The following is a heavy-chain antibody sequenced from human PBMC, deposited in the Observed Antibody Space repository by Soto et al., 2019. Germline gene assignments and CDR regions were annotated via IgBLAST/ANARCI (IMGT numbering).Heavy chain of an antibody. Sequence: ASVKVSCKASGYTFTSYYMHWVRQAPGQGLEWMGIINPSGGSTSYAQKFQGRVTMTRDTSTSTVYMELSSLRSEDTAVYYCASGIDLRQRLVPNDLLVWGQGTMVTVSS. J-gene: IGHJ3*01. CDR2: INPSGGST. CDR1: GYTFTSYY. V-gene: IGHV1-46*03. D-gene: IGHD6-13*01. CDR3: ASGIDLRQRLVPNDLLV.